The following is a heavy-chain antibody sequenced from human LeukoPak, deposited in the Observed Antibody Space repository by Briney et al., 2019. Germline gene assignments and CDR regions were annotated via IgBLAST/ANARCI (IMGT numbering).Heavy chain of an antibody. V-gene: IGHV3-21*04. CDR1: GFTFSSYS. D-gene: IGHD3-10*01. CDR3: AKFVNYGNYYYYYYMDV. CDR2: ISSSSSYI. Sequence: GGSLRLSCAASGFTFSSYSMNWVRQAPGKGLEWVSSISSSSSYIYYADSVKGRFTISRDNAKNSLYLQMNSLRAEDTAVYYCAKFVNYGNYYYYYYMDVWGKGTTVTVSS. J-gene: IGHJ6*03.